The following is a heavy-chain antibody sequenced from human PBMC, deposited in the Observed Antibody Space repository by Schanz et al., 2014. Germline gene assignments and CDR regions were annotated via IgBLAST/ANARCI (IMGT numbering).Heavy chain of an antibody. V-gene: IGHV3-66*02. CDR2: IYSSGST. CDR1: GFTVSSNY. Sequence: EVQLVESGGGLVQPGGSLRLSCAASGFTVSSNYMSWVRQAPGKGLEWVSTIYSSGSTYYADSVRGRFTISRDNSMNTVYLQMNSLRSDDAAVYYCARAQGVIRLYYGVDVWGQGTTXTVSS. J-gene: IGHJ6*02. CDR3: ARAQGVIRLYYGVDV. D-gene: IGHD3-10*01.